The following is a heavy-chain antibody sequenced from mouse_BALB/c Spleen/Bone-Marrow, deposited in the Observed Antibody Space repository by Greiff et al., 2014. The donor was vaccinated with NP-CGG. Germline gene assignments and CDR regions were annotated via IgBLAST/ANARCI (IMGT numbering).Heavy chain of an antibody. V-gene: IGHV1-9*01. CDR3: GRNLYYFDY. CDR2: ILPGSGST. J-gene: IGHJ2*01. CDR1: GYTFSSYC. Sequence: QVQLQQSGAELMKPGASVKISCKATGYTFSSYCIQWVKQRPGHGLEWIGEILPGSGSTNYNEKFKGKATFTADTSSNTAYMQLSRLTSEDSGVYYCGRNLYYFDYWGQGTTLTVSS.